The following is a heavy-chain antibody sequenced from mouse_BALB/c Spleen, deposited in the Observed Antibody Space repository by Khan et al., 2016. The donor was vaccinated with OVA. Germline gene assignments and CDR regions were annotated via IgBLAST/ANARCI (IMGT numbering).Heavy chain of an antibody. CDR2: IWAGGST. Sequence: QVQLKQSGPGLVAPSQSLSITCTVSGFSLTSSGVHWVRQPPGKGLEWLGVIWAGGSTYSNSALLSRLSISKDNSKSQVFLKMNSLQTDDTAMYYCARDTTVESYWYFDVWGAGTTVTVSS. CDR3: ARDTTVESYWYFDV. CDR1: GFSLTSSG. V-gene: IGHV2-9*02. J-gene: IGHJ1*01. D-gene: IGHD1-1*01.